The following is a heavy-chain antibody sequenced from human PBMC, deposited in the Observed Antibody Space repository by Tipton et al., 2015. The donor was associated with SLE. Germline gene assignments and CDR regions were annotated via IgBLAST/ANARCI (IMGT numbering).Heavy chain of an antibody. J-gene: IGHJ4*02. CDR2: IYTSGST. V-gene: IGHV4-61*09. CDR1: GGSISSGSYY. CDR3: ARVGAAAAIDY. D-gene: IGHD2-2*02. Sequence: TLSLTCTVSGGSISSGSYYWSWIRQPAGKGLEWIGYIYTSGSTNYNPSLKSRVTISVDTSKNQFSLKLSSVTAADTAVYYCARVGAAAAIDYWGQGTLVTVSS.